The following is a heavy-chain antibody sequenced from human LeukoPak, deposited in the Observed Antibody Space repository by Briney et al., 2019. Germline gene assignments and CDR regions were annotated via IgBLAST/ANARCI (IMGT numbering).Heavy chain of an antibody. D-gene: IGHD3-10*01. Sequence: SETLSLTCTVSGGSISSGDYYWRWIRQPPGKGLEWIGYIYYSGSTYYNPSLKSRITISVDTSKNQFSLKLSSVTAADTAVYYCARRSGSYYYYYGMDVWGQGTTVTVSS. CDR1: GGSISSGDYY. J-gene: IGHJ6*02. CDR2: IYYSGST. V-gene: IGHV4-30-4*01. CDR3: ARRSGSYYYYYGMDV.